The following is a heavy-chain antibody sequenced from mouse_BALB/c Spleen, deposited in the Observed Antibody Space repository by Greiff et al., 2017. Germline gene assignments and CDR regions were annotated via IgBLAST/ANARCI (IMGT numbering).Heavy chain of an antibody. D-gene: IGHD1-1*01. V-gene: IGHV1S137*01. CDR2: ISTYYGDA. CDR3: AREYYLFGSPGDY. CDR1: GYPFTDYA. J-gene: IGHJ2*01. Sequence: VQLQQSGAELVRPGVSVKISCKGSGYPFTDYAMHWVKQSHAKSLEWIGVISTYYGDASYNQKFKGKATMTVDKSSSTAYMELARLTSEDSAIYYCAREYYLFGSPGDYWGQGTTLTVSS.